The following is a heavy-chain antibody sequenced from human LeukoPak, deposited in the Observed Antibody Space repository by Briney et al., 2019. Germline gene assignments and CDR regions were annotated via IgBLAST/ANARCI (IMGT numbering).Heavy chain of an antibody. V-gene: IGHV3-11*04. D-gene: IGHD6-19*01. Sequence: GGSLRLSCAASGFTFSDYYMTWIRQAPGKGLGWVLYISSSGSIIYYAGSVKGRFIISRDNAKNSMYLQTNSLQAEDKAVYYCAMGHEVDGFDLWGQGTLVTVSS. CDR1: GFTFSDYY. CDR3: AMGHEVDGFDL. CDR2: ISSSGSII. J-gene: IGHJ4*02.